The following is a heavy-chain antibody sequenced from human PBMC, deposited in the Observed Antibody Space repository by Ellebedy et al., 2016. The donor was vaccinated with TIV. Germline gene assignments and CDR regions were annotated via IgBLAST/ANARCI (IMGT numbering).Heavy chain of an antibody. J-gene: IGHJ3*01. CDR1: GLTFSSHA. D-gene: IGHD4-23*01. V-gene: IGHV3-23*01. CDR3: ARDPVGVGPAFDV. Sequence: PGGSLRLSCAASGLTFSSHAMSRVRQAPGKGLEWVSSITESGGHTYYADSVKGRFTISRDNSKDTLFLQMNSLRAEDTAIYFCARDPVGVGPAFDVWGQGTMVTVSS. CDR2: ITESGGHT.